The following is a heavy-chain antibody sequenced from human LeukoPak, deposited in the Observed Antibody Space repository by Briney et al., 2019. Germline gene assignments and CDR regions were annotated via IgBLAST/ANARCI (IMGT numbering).Heavy chain of an antibody. V-gene: IGHV4-4*07. Sequence: PSETLSLTCTVSGGSISSYYWSWIRQPAGKGLEWIGRIYTSGSTNYNPSLKSRVTMSVDTSKNQFSLKLSSVTAADTAVYYCARVKAARWHGDYLRFDYWGQGTLVTVSS. CDR2: IYTSGST. D-gene: IGHD4-17*01. CDR3: ARVKAARWHGDYLRFDY. J-gene: IGHJ4*02. CDR1: GGSISSYY.